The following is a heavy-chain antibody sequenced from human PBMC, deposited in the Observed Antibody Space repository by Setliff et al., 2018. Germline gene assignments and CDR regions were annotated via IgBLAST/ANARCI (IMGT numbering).Heavy chain of an antibody. J-gene: IGHJ6*03. D-gene: IGHD3-16*01. Sequence: PGGSLRLSCGASGFTFSKYWMYWVRQVPGKGLVWVSRINGGGTITNYADSVKGRFTISRDDAKNTLYLQMNSLRGEDTAVYFCARDPIGPFLSYMDDWGKGTTVTVSS. CDR3: ARDPIGPFLSYMDD. CDR1: GFTFSKYW. V-gene: IGHV3-74*01. CDR2: INGGGTIT.